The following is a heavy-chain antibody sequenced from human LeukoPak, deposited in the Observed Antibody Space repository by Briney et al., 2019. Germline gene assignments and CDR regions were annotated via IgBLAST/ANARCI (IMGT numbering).Heavy chain of an antibody. Sequence: SETLSLTCAVYGGSFSGYYWSWIRQPPGKGLEWIGEINHSGSTNYNPSLKSRATISVDTSKNQFSLKLSSVTAADTAVYYCARGSSSSNYFDYWGQGTLVTVSS. CDR1: GGSFSGYY. V-gene: IGHV4-34*01. CDR3: ARGSSSSNYFDY. CDR2: INHSGST. J-gene: IGHJ4*02. D-gene: IGHD6-6*01.